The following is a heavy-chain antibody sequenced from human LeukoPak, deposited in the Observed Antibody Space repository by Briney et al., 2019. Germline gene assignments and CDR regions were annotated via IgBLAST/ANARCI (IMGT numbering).Heavy chain of an antibody. CDR1: GGSFSGYY. D-gene: IGHD3-10*01. CDR2: INHSGST. Sequence: PSETLSLTCAVYGGSFSGYYWSWIRQPPGKGLEWIGEINHSGSTNYNPSLKSRVTISVDTSKNQLSLKLSSVTAADTAVYYCARAKNYYGSGSYYRYNWFDPWGQGTLVTVSS. J-gene: IGHJ5*02. V-gene: IGHV4-34*01. CDR3: ARAKNYYGSGSYYRYNWFDP.